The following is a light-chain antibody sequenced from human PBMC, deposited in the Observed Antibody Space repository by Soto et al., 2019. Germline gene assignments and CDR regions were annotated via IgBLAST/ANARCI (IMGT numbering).Light chain of an antibody. CDR3: QHYFNWPYT. CDR2: DTS. Sequence: EIVMTQSPATLSVSPGESATLSCRASQGITDNLAWYQHKPGQAPRLLIYDTSTRATGIPARFSGSRSGTEFTLTISNLQSEDFAVYYCQHYFNWPYTCGGGTKLEIK. J-gene: IGKJ2*01. CDR1: QGITDN. V-gene: IGKV3-15*01.